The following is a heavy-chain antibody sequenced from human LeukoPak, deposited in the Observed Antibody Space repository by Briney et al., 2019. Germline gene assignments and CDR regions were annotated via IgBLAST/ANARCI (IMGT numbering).Heavy chain of an antibody. J-gene: IGHJ5*02. CDR2: IYYSGST. V-gene: IGHV4-59*08. CDR3: ARLYSIGLVGRWFAP. D-gene: IGHD6-19*01. CDR1: GGSISSYY. Sequence: SETLSLTCTVSGGSISSYYWSWIRQPPGKGLEWIGYIYYSGSTNYNPSLKSRVTISVDTSKNQFSLKLSSVTAADTAVYYCARLYSIGLVGRWFAPWGQGTLVTVSS.